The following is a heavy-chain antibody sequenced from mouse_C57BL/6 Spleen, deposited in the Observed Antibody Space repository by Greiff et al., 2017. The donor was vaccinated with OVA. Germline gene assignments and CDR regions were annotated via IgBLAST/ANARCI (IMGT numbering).Heavy chain of an antibody. CDR2: INYDGSST. Sequence: EVQGVESAGGLVQPGSSMKLSCTASGFTFSDYYMAWVRQVPEKGLEWVANINYDGSSTYYLDSLKSRFIISRDNAKNILYLQMSSLKSEDTATYYCARVAGAFDYWGQGTTLTVSS. CDR3: ARVAGAFDY. CDR1: GFTFSDYY. D-gene: IGHD3-3*01. J-gene: IGHJ2*01. V-gene: IGHV5-16*01.